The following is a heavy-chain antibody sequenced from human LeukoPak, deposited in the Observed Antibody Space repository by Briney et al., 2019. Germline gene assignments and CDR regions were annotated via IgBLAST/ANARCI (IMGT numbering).Heavy chain of an antibody. CDR3: GRGGGDCSSTSCFLTPIDY. CDR2: IWYDGSNK. J-gene: IGHJ4*02. CDR1: GFTFSSYG. Sequence: GGSLRLSCAASGFTFSSYGMHWVRQAPGKGLEWVAVIWYDGSNKYYADSVKGRFTISRDNSKNTLYLQMNSLRAEDTAVYYCGRGGGDCSSTSCFLTPIDYWGQGTLVTVSS. D-gene: IGHD2-2*01. V-gene: IGHV3-33*01.